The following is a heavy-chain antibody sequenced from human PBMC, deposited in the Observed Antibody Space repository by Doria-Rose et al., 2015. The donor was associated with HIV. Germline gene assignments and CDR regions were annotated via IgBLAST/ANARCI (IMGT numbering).Heavy chain of an antibody. CDR2: IFSDDER. D-gene: IGHD6-13*01. CDR1: GVSLSSPGMG. CDR3: ARIKSSRWYHKYYFDF. Sequence: QITLKESGPVLVKPTETLTLTCTVSGVSLSSPGMGVSRIRQPPGKALEWLANIFSDDERSYKTSLKSRLTISRGTSKSQAVLTMTGMDPVDTATYYCARIKSSRWYHKYYFDFWGQGTLVIVSA. V-gene: IGHV2-26*01. J-gene: IGHJ4*02.